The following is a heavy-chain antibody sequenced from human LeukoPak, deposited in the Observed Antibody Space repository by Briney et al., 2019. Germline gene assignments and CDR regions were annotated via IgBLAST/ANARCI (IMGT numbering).Heavy chain of an antibody. J-gene: IGHJ4*02. CDR3: ARETSHFDY. Sequence: SQTLSLTCVISVDSVSINSAAWNWIRQFPSRGLEWLGRTYYRSKWYNDYAVSVKSRITINPDTSKNQFFLQLNSVTPEDTAVYYCARETSHFDYWGQGTLVTVSS. CDR2: TYYRSKWYN. V-gene: IGHV6-1*01. CDR1: VDSVSINSAA.